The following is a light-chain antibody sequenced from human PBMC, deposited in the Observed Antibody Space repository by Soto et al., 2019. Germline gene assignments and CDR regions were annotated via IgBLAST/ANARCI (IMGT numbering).Light chain of an antibody. J-gene: IGKJ1*01. CDR2: DVS. CDR1: QNIERW. V-gene: IGKV1-5*01. Sequence: DIQMTQSPSTLSASVGDRVTITCRASQNIERWLAWYQQKPGKAPKLLLYDVSSLESGVPSRFSSSGSGTEFILTINGLQPDDFATYFCQQFKSGTWTFGQGTKV. CDR3: QQFKSGTWT.